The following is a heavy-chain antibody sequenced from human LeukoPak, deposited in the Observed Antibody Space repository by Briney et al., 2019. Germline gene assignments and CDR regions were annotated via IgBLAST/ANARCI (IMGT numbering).Heavy chain of an antibody. Sequence: SETLSLTCVVYGETFTNYYWSWIRQPPGKGLEWIGEVNHSGSANYNPSLKSRVTISVDTSKSQFSLRLNSVTAADTAVYYCAGGPRLQLELRKKYNWFDPWGLGSLVTVSS. D-gene: IGHD1-7*01. V-gene: IGHV4-34*01. CDR2: VNHSGSA. CDR3: AGGPRLQLELRKKYNWFDP. J-gene: IGHJ5*02. CDR1: GETFTNYY.